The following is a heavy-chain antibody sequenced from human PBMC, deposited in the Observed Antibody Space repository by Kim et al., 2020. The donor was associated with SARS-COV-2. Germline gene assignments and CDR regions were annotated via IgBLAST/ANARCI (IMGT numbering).Heavy chain of an antibody. CDR3: ALGRREMFDY. J-gene: IGHJ4*02. CDR2: T. D-gene: IGHD1-26*01. Sequence: TYYADSVKGRFTISRDNSKNTRYLQMNSLRAEDTAVYYCALGRREMFDYWGQGTLVTVSS. V-gene: IGHV3-53*01.